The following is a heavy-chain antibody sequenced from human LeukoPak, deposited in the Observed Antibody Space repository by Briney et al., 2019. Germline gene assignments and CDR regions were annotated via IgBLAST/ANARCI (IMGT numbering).Heavy chain of an antibody. CDR3: ARDGPGGSYYS. D-gene: IGHD1-26*01. J-gene: IGHJ4*02. CDR2: IYYSGST. V-gene: IGHV4-39*07. CDR1: GGSISSSYY. Sequence: SETLSLTCTVSGGSISSSYYWGWIRQPPGKGLEWIGSIYYSGSTYYNPFLKSRVTISVDTSKNQFSLKLSSVTAADTAVYYCARDGPGGSYYSWGQGTLVTVSS.